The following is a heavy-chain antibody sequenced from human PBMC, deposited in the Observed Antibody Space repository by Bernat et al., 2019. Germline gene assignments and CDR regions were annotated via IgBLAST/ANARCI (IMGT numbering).Heavy chain of an antibody. J-gene: IGHJ4*02. V-gene: IGHV3-30*07. D-gene: IGHD1-1*01. CDR1: GFTFSSYA. Sequence: QVQLVESGGGVVQPGRSLRLSCAASGFTFSSYAMHWVRQAPGKGLEWVAVISYDGSKKYYADSVMGRFTISRDNSKDTLYLQMNSLRAEDTAVYYCARDPSAVQLEQPPPLDYWGQGTLVTVSS. CDR3: ARDPSAVQLEQPPPLDY. CDR2: ISYDGSKK.